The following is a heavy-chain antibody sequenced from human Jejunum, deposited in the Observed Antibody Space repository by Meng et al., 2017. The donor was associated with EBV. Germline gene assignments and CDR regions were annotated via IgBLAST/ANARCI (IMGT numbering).Heavy chain of an antibody. CDR2: VNGDGGGT. V-gene: IGHV3-74*01. J-gene: IGHJ5*02. Sequence: EVQLVESGGGLVQPGGSLSLSWVASGFSFGTYWMHWVRQAPGKGLVWVSRVNGDGGGTNYADSVKGRFTVSRDNAKNTLYLQMNSLRADDTAVYYCTRTGSPGYCTSTACYALNWYDPWGQGTLVTVSS. CDR3: TRTGSPGYCTSTACYALNWYDP. D-gene: IGHD2-2*01. CDR1: GFSFGTYW.